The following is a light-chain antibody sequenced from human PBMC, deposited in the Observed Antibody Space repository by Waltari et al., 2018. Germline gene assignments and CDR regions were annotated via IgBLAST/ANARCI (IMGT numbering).Light chain of an antibody. CDR2: EVY. Sequence: QSALTQPAPLSGSPGQSITISCTGTSHDIGNYNLVSWYQQHPGKAPKLMIYEVYNRPSWVSNRLSGAKSGNTASLTIFGLQAEDEADYYCCSYAGRSTWVFGGGTKVTVL. J-gene: IGLJ3*02. CDR1: SHDIGNYNL. CDR3: CSYAGRSTWV. V-gene: IGLV2-23*02.